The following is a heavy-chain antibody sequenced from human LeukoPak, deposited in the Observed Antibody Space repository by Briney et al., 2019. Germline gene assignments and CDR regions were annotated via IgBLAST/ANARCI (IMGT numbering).Heavy chain of an antibody. J-gene: IGHJ4*02. CDR1: GYTFTSYD. Sequence: ASVTLSRNASGYTFTSYDINWGRHPTGQGLERMGWMNPNSGNTGYTQKFQGRITMTRNTSISTAYMELSSLRSEDTAVYYCARIPRAIIYYFDYWGQGTLVTVSS. CDR2: MNPNSGNT. D-gene: IGHD3-10*01. V-gene: IGHV1-8*01. CDR3: ARIPRAIIYYFDY.